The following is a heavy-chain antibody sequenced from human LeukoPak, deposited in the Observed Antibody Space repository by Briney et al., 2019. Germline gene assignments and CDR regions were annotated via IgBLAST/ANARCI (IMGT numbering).Heavy chain of an antibody. J-gene: IGHJ5*02. CDR1: GFTFDDYA. Sequence: GGSLRLSCAASGFTFDDYAMHWVRQAPGKSLEWVSLISGDGGSTYYADSVKGRFTISRDNSKNSLYLQMNSLRTEDTALYYCAKDTYYYDFWSGYYTRWFDPWGQGTLVTVSS. CDR3: AKDTYYYDFWSGYYTRWFDP. V-gene: IGHV3-43*02. CDR2: ISGDGGST. D-gene: IGHD3-3*01.